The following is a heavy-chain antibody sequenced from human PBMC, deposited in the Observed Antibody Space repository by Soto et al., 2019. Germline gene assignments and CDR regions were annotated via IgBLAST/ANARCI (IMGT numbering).Heavy chain of an antibody. CDR3: AASCVGCGGFNYYGMDV. V-gene: IGHV4-31*03. J-gene: IGHJ6*02. Sequence: LSETLSLTCTVSGGSISSGGYYWSWIRQHPGKGLEWIGYIYYSGSTYYNPSLKSRVTISVDTSKNQFSLKLSSVTAADTAVYYCAASCVGCGGFNYYGMDVWGQGTTVTVSS. CDR2: IYYSGST. D-gene: IGHD2-21*01. CDR1: GGSISSGGYY.